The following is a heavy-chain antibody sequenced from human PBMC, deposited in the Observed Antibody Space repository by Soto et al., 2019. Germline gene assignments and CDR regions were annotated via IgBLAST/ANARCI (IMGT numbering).Heavy chain of an antibody. CDR2: IYCSGST. CDR3: ARAGYYYGSGDYYYYYYGMDV. CDR1: GGSISSYY. J-gene: IGHJ6*02. D-gene: IGHD3-10*01. Sequence: SESLSLTCTVSGGSISSYYWILIRQHPGKGLEWIGYIYCSGSTNYNPSLKSRVSISVDTSKNQFSLKLSSVTAADTAVYYCARAGYYYGSGDYYYYYYGMDVWGQRTTVTVSS. V-gene: IGHV4-59*01.